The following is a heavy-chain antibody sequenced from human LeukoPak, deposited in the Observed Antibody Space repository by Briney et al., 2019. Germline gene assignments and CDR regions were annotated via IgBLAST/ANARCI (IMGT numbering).Heavy chain of an antibody. V-gene: IGHV4-59*01. CDR3: ARGGAARLHFQN. CDR2: IYHSGST. Sequence: SETLSLTCTVSGGSISTYYWNWIRQPPGKGLEWIGHIYHSGSTNYNPSLQSRVTISVDTSKNQFSLNLNSVTAADTAVYYCARGGAARLHFQNWGQGTLVTVSS. CDR1: GGSISTYY. J-gene: IGHJ1*01. D-gene: IGHD6-6*01.